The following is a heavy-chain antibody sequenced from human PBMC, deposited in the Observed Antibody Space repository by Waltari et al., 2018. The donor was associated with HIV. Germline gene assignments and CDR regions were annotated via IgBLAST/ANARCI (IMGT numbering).Heavy chain of an antibody. CDR1: GYSISSGFY. Sequence: QVQLQESGPGLVKPSETLSLTCAVSGYSISSGFYWVWIRQPPGKGLEWIGSIYHSGNTFYSPSLKRRVTMSVDTSKNQFSLKLSSVTAADTAMYYCARGGRYSSSLAELDFWGQGTLVTVSS. V-gene: IGHV4-38-2*01. CDR2: IYHSGNT. CDR3: ARGGRYSSSLAELDF. D-gene: IGHD6-6*01. J-gene: IGHJ4*02.